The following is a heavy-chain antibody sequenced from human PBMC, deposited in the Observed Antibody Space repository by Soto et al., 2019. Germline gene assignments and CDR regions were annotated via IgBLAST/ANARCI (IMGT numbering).Heavy chain of an antibody. Sequence: QIQLLQSGAEVKKPGASVKVTCKASGYTCRNCGISWVRQAPGQGLEWMGWISAYNANANYAQKFQGRLTMTADTSTSTAYMELRSLRSDDTAVYYCARENSYFDYCGQGTLVTVSS. V-gene: IGHV1-18*01. CDR2: ISAYNANA. CDR3: ARENSYFDY. J-gene: IGHJ4*02. CDR1: GYTCRNCG.